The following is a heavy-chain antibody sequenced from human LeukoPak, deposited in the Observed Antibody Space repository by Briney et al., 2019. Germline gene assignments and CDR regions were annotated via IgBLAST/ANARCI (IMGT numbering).Heavy chain of an antibody. CDR1: GFTFSSYG. D-gene: IGHD3-22*01. V-gene: IGHV3-33*01. CDR2: IWYDGSNK. CDR3: ARDGYYYDSSGHNYVDY. J-gene: IGHJ4*02. Sequence: GGSLRLSCAASGFTFSSYGMQWVRQAPGKGLEWVAVIWYDGSNKYYADSVKGRFTISRDNSKNTLYLQMNSLRAEDTAVYYWARDGYYYDSSGHNYVDYWGQGTLVTVSS.